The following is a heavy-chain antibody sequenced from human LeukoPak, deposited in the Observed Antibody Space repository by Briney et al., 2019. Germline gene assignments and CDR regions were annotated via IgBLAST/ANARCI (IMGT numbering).Heavy chain of an antibody. V-gene: IGHV3-48*02. J-gene: IGHJ1*01. CDR3: ANAIWFGESNSEY. D-gene: IGHD3-10*01. CDR2: ISSGGGGT. Sequence: GGSLRLSCAASGLTFSSYSMNWVRQAPGKGLEWISYISSGGGGTYYADSVKGRFTISRDNAKNSLYLQMNSLRDEDTAVYFCANAIWFGESNSEYWGQGTLVTVSS. CDR1: GLTFSSYS.